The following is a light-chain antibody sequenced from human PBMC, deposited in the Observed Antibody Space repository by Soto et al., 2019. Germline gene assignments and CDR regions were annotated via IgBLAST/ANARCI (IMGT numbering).Light chain of an antibody. Sequence: QSVLTQPLSASGTPGQRVTISCSGSRSNIGSNYVYWYQQLPGTAPKLLIYSNNQRPSGVPDRFSGSKSGTSASLAISGLRSEDEADCYCAAWDDSLSVLFGTGTKVTVL. CDR3: AAWDDSLSVL. CDR2: SNN. V-gene: IGLV1-47*02. J-gene: IGLJ1*01. CDR1: RSNIGSNY.